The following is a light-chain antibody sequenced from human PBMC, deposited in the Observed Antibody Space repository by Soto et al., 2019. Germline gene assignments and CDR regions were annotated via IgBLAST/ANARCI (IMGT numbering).Light chain of an antibody. J-gene: IGKJ1*01. CDR2: PAS. CDR1: QDIRNT. Sequence: AIQVTQPPSALSASVGDTFTISCRAGQDIRNTLAWYQQKPGEAPKLLIFPASNLQSGVPSRFSGSGSVTDFTLAITGLHPEDFATYFCLQHYNFSWTFGQGTKVDIK. CDR3: LQHYNFSWT. V-gene: IGKV1-6*01.